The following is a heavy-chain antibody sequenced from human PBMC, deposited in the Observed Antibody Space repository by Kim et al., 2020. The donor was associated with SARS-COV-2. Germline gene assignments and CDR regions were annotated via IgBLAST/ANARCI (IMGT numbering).Heavy chain of an antibody. CDR1: GYSFTSYW. D-gene: IGHD3-10*01. CDR2: IYPGDSDT. J-gene: IGHJ6*02. V-gene: IGHV5-51*01. CDR3: ARHETYYYGSGSYPRSNYYYYGMDV. Sequence: GESLKISCKGSGYSFTSYWIGWVRQMPGKGLEWMGIIYPGDSDTRYSPSFQGQVTISADKSISTAYLQWSSLKASDTAMYYCARHETYYYGSGSYPRSNYYYYGMDVWGQGTTVTVSS.